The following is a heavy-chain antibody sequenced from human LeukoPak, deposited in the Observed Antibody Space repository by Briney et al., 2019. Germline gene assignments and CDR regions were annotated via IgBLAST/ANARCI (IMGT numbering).Heavy chain of an antibody. CDR2: IYSGGST. V-gene: IGHV3-53*01. D-gene: IGHD4-17*01. Sequence: GGSLRLSCAASGFPFNAYWMTWVRQAPGKGLEWVSVIYSGGSTYYADSVKGRFTISRDNSKNTPYLQMNSLRAEDTAVYYCARNKWGDYTGSDYWGQGTLVTVSS. CDR3: ARNKWGDYTGSDY. J-gene: IGHJ4*02. CDR1: GFPFNAYW.